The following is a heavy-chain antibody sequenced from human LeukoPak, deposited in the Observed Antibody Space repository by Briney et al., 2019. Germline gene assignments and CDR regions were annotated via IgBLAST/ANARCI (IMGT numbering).Heavy chain of an antibody. CDR3: SRRAGANSHPYDY. Sequence: GGSLRLSCTVSGFTVSSNSMSWVRQAPGKGLEWVSFIYSDNTHYSDSVKGRFTISRDNSKNTLYLQMNSLRAEDTAVYYCSRRAGANSHPYDYWGQGTLVTVSS. CDR2: IYSDNT. J-gene: IGHJ4*02. D-gene: IGHD4/OR15-4a*01. CDR1: GFTVSSNS. V-gene: IGHV3-53*01.